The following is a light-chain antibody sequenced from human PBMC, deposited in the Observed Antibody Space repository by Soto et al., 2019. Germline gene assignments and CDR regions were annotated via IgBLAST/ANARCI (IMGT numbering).Light chain of an antibody. J-gene: IGKJ5*01. Sequence: DIQMTQSPPTLSASVGDRVTITCRASQSIVVWLAWYQQKPGRAPRVLIYDASKLESGVPSRFSGSGSGTDFTLTISSLQPEDFATYYCQQSHSTPITFGQGTRLEIK. CDR2: DAS. CDR3: QQSHSTPIT. V-gene: IGKV1-5*01. CDR1: QSIVVW.